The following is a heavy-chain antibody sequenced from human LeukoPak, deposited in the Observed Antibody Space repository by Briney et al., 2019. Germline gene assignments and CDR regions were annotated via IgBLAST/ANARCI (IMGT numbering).Heavy chain of an antibody. CDR3: ARGAISGYYSGFEYFQH. CDR2: IYSGGST. D-gene: IGHD3-22*01. J-gene: IGHJ1*01. CDR1: GFTSSSNY. Sequence: GGSLRLSCAAPGFTSSSNYMSWVRQAPGKGLEWASVIYSGGSTYYADSVKGRFTISRDNSKNTLYLQMNSLRAEDTAVYYCARGAISGYYSGFEYFQHWGQGTLVTVSS. V-gene: IGHV3-53*01.